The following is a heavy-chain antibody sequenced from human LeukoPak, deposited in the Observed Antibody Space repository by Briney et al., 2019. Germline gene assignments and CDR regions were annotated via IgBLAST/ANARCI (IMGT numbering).Heavy chain of an antibody. CDR1: GGTFSSYA. CDR3: AREERVTGTTGDYYYYYGMDD. D-gene: IGHD1-7*01. Sequence: SVKVSCKASGGTFSSYAISWVRQAPGQGLEWMGGIIPIFGTANYAQKFQGRVTITADESTSTAYMELSSLRSEDTAVYYCAREERVTGTTGDYYYYYGMDDWGQGTTVTVSS. V-gene: IGHV1-69*13. CDR2: IIPIFGTA. J-gene: IGHJ6*02.